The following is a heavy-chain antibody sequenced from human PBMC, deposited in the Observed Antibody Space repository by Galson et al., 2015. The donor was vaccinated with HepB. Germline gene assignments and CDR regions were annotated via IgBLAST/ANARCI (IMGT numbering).Heavy chain of an antibody. Sequence: SLRLSCAASGFTFSSYAMHWVRQAPGKGLEYVSAISSNGGSTYYADSVKGRFTISRDNSKNTLYLQMSSLRAEDTAVYYCGSELLRYNWFDPWGQGTLVTVSS. D-gene: IGHD2-15*01. V-gene: IGHV3-64D*06. CDR3: GSELLRYNWFDP. CDR1: GFTFSSYA. J-gene: IGHJ5*02. CDR2: ISSNGGST.